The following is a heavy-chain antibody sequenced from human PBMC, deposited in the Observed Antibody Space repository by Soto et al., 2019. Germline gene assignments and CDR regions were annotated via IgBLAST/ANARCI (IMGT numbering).Heavy chain of an antibody. CDR2: FDPEDGET. J-gene: IGHJ4*02. CDR1: GYTFTQLS. V-gene: IGHV1-24*01. CDR3: ATAKYSSGWYVY. Sequence: ASVKVSCKVSGYTFTQLSMHWVRQAPGKGLERMGGFDPEDGETIYAQKFQGRVTMNEDTSTDTAYMELSSLRSEDTAVYYCATAKYSSGWYVYWGQGTLVTVSS. D-gene: IGHD6-19*01.